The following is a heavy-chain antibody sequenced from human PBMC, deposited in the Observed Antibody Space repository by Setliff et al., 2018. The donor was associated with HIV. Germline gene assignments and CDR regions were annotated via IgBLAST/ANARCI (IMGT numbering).Heavy chain of an antibody. D-gene: IGHD2-15*01. J-gene: IGHJ4*02. Sequence: SETLSLTCTVSGGSISSSTYYWDWVRQPPGKGLEWIGEIYHTGNTNYDPSLKSRVTMSVDKSKNQFSLKLNSVTAADTAVYYCTRAPGGGKDYFDYWGQGTLVTVSS. CDR1: GGSISSSTYY. CDR2: IYHTGNT. CDR3: TRAPGGGKDYFDY. V-gene: IGHV4-39*07.